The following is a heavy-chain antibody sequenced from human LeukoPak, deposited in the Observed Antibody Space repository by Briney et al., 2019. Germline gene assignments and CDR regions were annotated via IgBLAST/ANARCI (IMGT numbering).Heavy chain of an antibody. CDR2: IIPILGIA. J-gene: IGHJ4*02. CDR3: LSNAGRFDY. Sequence: ASVKVSCKASGGTFSSCAISWVRQAPGQGLEWMGRIIPILGIANYAQKFQGRVTITADKSTSTAYMELSSLRSEDTAVYYCLSNAGRFDYWGQGTLVTVSS. CDR1: GGTFSSCA. V-gene: IGHV1-69*04.